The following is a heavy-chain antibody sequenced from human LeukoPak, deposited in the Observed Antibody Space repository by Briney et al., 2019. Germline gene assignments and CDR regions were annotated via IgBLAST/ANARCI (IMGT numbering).Heavy chain of an antibody. V-gene: IGHV3-23*01. J-gene: IGHJ3*02. CDR3: APKDDHDAFDT. D-gene: IGHD2-15*01. CDR1: GFTFSSYA. Sequence: GGSLRLSCAASGFTFSSYAMSWVRQAPGKGLEWVSADSGSGGSTYSADSVKGRSTISRDNSKKTLYLQMNSLRAGDTAVYYCAPKDDHDAFDTCGEGTMLTVSS. CDR2: DSGSGGST.